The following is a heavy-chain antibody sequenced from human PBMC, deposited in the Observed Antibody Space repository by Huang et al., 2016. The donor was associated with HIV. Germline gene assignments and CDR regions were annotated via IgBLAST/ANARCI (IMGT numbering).Heavy chain of an antibody. CDR3: ARQLGVVVIGPGLDAFDI. D-gene: IGHD3-22*01. J-gene: IGHJ3*02. CDR1: GGSISSSTYS. CDR2: IYFTWNT. V-gene: IGHV4-39*01. Sequence: QLQLQESGPGLVKPSETLSLTCTVAGGSISSSTYSWGWIRQPPEKGLEWIGGIYFTWNTDYNPASKGRFPISVDTSKNQFSLRLSSVTAADSAVYYCARQLGVVVIGPGLDAFDIWGQGTMVTVSS.